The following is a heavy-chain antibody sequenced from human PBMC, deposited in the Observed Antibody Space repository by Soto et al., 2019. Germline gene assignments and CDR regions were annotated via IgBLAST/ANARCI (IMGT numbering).Heavy chain of an antibody. CDR1: GGSISSSNW. J-gene: IGHJ4*02. CDR3: ARRAYYDSSGYSYFDY. D-gene: IGHD3-22*01. V-gene: IGHV4-4*02. Sequence: SETLSLTCAVSGGSISSSNWWSWARQPPGKGLEWIGEIYHSGSTNYNPSLKSRVTISVDKSKNQFSLKLSSVTAADTAVYYCARRAYYDSSGYSYFDYWGQGTLVTVSS. CDR2: IYHSGST.